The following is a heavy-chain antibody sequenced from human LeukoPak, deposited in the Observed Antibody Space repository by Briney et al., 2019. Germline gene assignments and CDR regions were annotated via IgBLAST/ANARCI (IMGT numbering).Heavy chain of an antibody. CDR2: IWYDGSNK. D-gene: IGHD3-22*01. V-gene: IGHV3-33*06. CDR1: GFTFSSYG. J-gene: IGHJ4*02. Sequence: PGGSLRLSCAASGFTFSSYGMHWVRQAPGKGLEWLAVIWYDGSNKYYADSVKGRFTISRDNSKNTLYLQMNSLRAEDTAVYYCAKDDSSGYPFDYWGQGTLVTVSS. CDR3: AKDDSSGYPFDY.